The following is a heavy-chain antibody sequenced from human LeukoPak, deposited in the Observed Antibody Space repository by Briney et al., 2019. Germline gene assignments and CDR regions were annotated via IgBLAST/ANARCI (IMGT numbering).Heavy chain of an antibody. CDR1: GYTFSSYG. CDR2: ISAYNGNT. Sequence: ASVKVSCKASGYTFSSYGITWVRQAPGQGLEWMGWISAYNGNTNYAQKLQGRVTMTTDTSTSTAYMELRSLRSDDTAVYYCARDSEQRRFDPWGQGTLVTVPS. CDR3: ARDSEQRRFDP. J-gene: IGHJ5*02. D-gene: IGHD6-25*01. V-gene: IGHV1-18*01.